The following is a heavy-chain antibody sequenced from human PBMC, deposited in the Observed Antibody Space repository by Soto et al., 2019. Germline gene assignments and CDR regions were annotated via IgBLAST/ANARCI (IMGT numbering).Heavy chain of an antibody. V-gene: IGHV3-23*01. CDR3: AKVCGGLRITMVRGATAMDN. CDR2: ISGSGGST. J-gene: IGHJ4*02. D-gene: IGHD3-10*01. Sequence: EVQLLESGGGLVQPRGSLRLSCAASGFTFSSYAMSWVRQAPGKGLEWVSAISGSGGSTYYADSVKGRFTISRDNSKNTLYLQMNSLRAEDTAVYYCAKVCGGLRITMVRGATAMDNWGQGTLVTVSS. CDR1: GFTFSSYA.